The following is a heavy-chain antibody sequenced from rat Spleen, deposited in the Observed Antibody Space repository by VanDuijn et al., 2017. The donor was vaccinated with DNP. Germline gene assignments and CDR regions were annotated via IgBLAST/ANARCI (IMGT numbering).Heavy chain of an antibody. CDR2: ITYSGST. CDR3: ARLRLEWEVRAMDA. CDR1: GYSITNNY. Sequence: VQLQESGPGLVKPSQSLSLTCSVTGYSITNNYWGWIRKFPGNKMEWIGHITYSGSTNYNPSLKSRISITRDTSKNQFFLQLNSLTTEDTATYYCARLRLEWEVRAMDAWGQGTSVTVSS. D-gene: IGHD1-1*01. J-gene: IGHJ4*01. V-gene: IGHV3-1*01.